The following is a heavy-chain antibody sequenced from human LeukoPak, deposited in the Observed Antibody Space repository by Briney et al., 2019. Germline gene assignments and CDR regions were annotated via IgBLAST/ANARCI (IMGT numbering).Heavy chain of an antibody. CDR3: ARDSSSWNWFDP. Sequence: GGSLRLSCAASGFTFSSYALHWVRQAPGKGLEWVAVISYDGSNKYYADSVKGRFTISRDNSKNTLYLQMNSLRAEDTAVDYCARDSSSWNWFDPWGQGTLVTVSS. D-gene: IGHD6-13*01. V-gene: IGHV3-30-3*01. CDR2: ISYDGSNK. CDR1: GFTFSSYA. J-gene: IGHJ5*02.